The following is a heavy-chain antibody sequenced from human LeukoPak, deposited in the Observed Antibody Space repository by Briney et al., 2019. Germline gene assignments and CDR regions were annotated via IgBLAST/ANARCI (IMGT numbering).Heavy chain of an antibody. CDR3: ARERRELLNWFDP. Sequence: PSETLSLTRTVSGGSISSYYWSWIRQPPGKGLEWIGYIYYSGSTNYNPSLKSRVTISVDTSKNQFSLKLSSVTAADTAVYYCARERRELLNWFDPWGQGTLVTVSS. CDR2: IYYSGST. V-gene: IGHV4-59*01. CDR1: GGSISSYY. D-gene: IGHD1-26*01. J-gene: IGHJ5*02.